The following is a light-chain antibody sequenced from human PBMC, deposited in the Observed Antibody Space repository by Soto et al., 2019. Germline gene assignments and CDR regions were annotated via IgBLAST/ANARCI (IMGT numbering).Light chain of an antibody. CDR3: CSFVGTDSSFV. Sequence: QSVLTQPHSVSGSPGQLVTISCTGTSSDVGGYNFVSWYQQHPGKVPKLMIYDVTIRPSGVPDRFSGSKSGNTASLTISGLQADDEADYYCCSFVGTDSSFVFGSGTKVTVL. CDR2: DVT. J-gene: IGLJ1*01. V-gene: IGLV2-11*01. CDR1: SSDVGGYNF.